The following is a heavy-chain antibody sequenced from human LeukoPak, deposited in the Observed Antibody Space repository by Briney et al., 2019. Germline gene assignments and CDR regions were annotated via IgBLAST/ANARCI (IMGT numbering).Heavy chain of an antibody. V-gene: IGHV3-30*18. Sequence: GGSLRLSCAASGFTFSSYGMHWVRQAPGKGLEWVAVISYDGSNKYYADSVKGRFTISRDNSKNTLYLQTNSLRAEDTAVYYCAKGGVRLGFIGYWGQGTLVTVSS. CDR2: ISYDGSNK. D-gene: IGHD3-10*01. J-gene: IGHJ4*02. CDR1: GFTFSSYG. CDR3: AKGGVRLGFIGY.